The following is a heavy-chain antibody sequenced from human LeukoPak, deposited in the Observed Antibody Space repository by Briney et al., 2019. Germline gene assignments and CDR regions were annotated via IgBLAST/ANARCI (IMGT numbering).Heavy chain of an antibody. V-gene: IGHV3-23*01. J-gene: IGHJ4*02. Sequence: GGSLRLSCAASGFTFSSYAMSWVRQAPGKGLEWVSAISGSGGSTYYADSVEGRFTISRDNSKNTLYLQMNSLRAEDTAVYYCAKKIVVVPAAIPGGYFDYWGQGTLVTVSS. CDR1: GFTFSSYA. D-gene: IGHD2-2*01. CDR2: ISGSGGST. CDR3: AKKIVVVPAAIPGGYFDY.